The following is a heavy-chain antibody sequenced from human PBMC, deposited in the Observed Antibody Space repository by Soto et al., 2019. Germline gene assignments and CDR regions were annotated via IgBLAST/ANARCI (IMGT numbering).Heavy chain of an antibody. CDR1: GFTFSNYW. D-gene: IGHD1-26*01. V-gene: IGHV3-74*01. CDR3: ARHLVGADHDAVDL. Sequence: EVQLVESGGGLVQPGGSLRLSCTASGFTFSNYWMHWVRQGPGKGLLWVSRINTDGGSTNSADSVKGRFTISRDNAKNTRYLQMNSLRAEDTAVYYSARHLVGADHDAVDLWGQGTMVTVSS. CDR2: INTDGGST. J-gene: IGHJ3*01.